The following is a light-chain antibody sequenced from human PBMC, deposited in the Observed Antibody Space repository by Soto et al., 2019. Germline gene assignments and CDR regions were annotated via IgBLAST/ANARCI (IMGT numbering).Light chain of an antibody. J-gene: IGKJ3*01. Sequence: TVMTQSPAALSVSPGDRASLSCRASQSVGGNLAWYQLKPGQSPRLLIYDASTRATGIPDRFTGSGSGTEFTLTIASLQSDDIAIYYCQQRSNWATFGPGTKVDIK. CDR3: QQRSNWAT. CDR1: QSVGGN. CDR2: DAS. V-gene: IGKV3-15*01.